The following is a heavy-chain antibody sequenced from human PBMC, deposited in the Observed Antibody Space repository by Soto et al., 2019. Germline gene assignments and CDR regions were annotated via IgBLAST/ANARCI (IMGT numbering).Heavy chain of an antibody. CDR3: ARHVHSSGNEALDY. CDR1: GDSISGSY. Sequence: PSETLSLTCAVSGDSISGSYWSWIRQPPGKGLEWIGFIHYTGRTSYNPSLKSRITVSLDKSKNQFSLSLSSATAADTAVYYCARHVHSSGNEALDYWGQGTLVTVS. D-gene: IGHD1-1*01. V-gene: IGHV4-59*08. J-gene: IGHJ4*02. CDR2: IHYTGRT.